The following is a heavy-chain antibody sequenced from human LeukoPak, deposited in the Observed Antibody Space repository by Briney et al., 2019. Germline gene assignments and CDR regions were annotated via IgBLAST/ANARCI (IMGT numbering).Heavy chain of an antibody. CDR1: GFTFDDYA. J-gene: IGHJ3*02. CDR2: IRGSGGST. V-gene: IGHV3-23*01. D-gene: IGHD2-2*01. CDR3: AKAHKPYQLLWYDAFDI. Sequence: GGSLRLSCAASGFTFDDYAMHWVRQAPGKGLEWVSAIRGSGGSTYYADSVKDRFTISRDNSKNTLYLQMNSLRAEDTAVYYCAKAHKPYQLLWYDAFDIWGQGTMVTVSS.